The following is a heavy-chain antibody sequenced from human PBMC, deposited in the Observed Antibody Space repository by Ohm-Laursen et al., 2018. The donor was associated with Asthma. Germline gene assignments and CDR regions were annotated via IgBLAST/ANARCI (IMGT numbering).Heavy chain of an antibody. D-gene: IGHD6-13*01. CDR1: GLPFSNFW. J-gene: IGHJ6*02. CDR3: ARDQQQLDYYYYYGMDV. Sequence: GSLRLSCTASGLPFSNFWMSWVRQAPGKGLEWVSSISSSSSYIYYADSVKGRFTISRDNAKNSLYLQMNSLRAEDTAVYYCARDQQQLDYYYYYGMDVWGQGTTVTVSS. CDR2: ISSSSSYI. V-gene: IGHV3-21*01.